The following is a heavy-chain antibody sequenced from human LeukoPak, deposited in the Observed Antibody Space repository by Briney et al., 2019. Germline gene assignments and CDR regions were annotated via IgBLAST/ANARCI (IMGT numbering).Heavy chain of an antibody. D-gene: IGHD3-10*01. CDR3: ARDLPYYGSGSPRSFDY. Sequence: ASVKVSCKASGYTFSSSGIYWVRQVPGQGLEWMGWISTYSGNTNYAQKLQGRVTMTTDTSTSTAYMELRSLRSDDTAVYYCARDLPYYGSGSPRSFDYWGQGTLVTVSS. V-gene: IGHV1-18*01. CDR1: GYTFSSSG. J-gene: IGHJ4*02. CDR2: ISTYSGNT.